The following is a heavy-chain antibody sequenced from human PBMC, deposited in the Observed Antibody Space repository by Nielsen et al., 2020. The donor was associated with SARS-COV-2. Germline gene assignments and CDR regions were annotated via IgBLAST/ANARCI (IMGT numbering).Heavy chain of an antibody. CDR1: GGSISSYY. CDR2: IYYSGST. D-gene: IGHD2-2*01. J-gene: IGHJ5*02. Sequence: SETLSLTCTVSGGSISSYYWSWIRQPPGKGLEWIGYIYYSGSTNYNPSLKSRVTISVDTSKNQFSLKLSSVTAADTAVYYCARDICSSTSCYAGFDPWGQGTLVTVSS. CDR3: ARDICSSTSCYAGFDP. V-gene: IGHV4-59*01.